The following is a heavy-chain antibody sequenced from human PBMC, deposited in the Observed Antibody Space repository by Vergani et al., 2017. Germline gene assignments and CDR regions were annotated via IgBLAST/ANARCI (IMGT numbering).Heavy chain of an antibody. Sequence: QVQLVESGGGVVQPGRSLRLSCAASGFTFSSYAMHWVRQAPGKGLEWVAVISYDGSNKYYADSVKGRFTISRDNSKNTLYLQMNSLRAEDTAVYYCARAPKDYYFDYWGQGTLVTVSS. J-gene: IGHJ4*02. V-gene: IGHV3-30-3*01. CDR2: ISYDGSNK. CDR3: ARAPKDYYFDY. CDR1: GFTFSSYA.